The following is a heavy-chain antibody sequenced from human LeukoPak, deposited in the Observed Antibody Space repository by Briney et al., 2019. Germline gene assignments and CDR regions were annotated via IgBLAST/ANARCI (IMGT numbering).Heavy chain of an antibody. CDR3: ARVGYSYGYFPPDY. J-gene: IGHJ4*02. Sequence: SETLSLTCTVSGYSISSGFYWGWIRQSPGKGLEWLGNIYHNGDTYYNPSLKSRVSISVDTSKNQFSLNLSSVTAADTAVYYCARVGYSYGYFPPDYWGQGTLVTVSS. CDR1: GYSISSGFY. D-gene: IGHD5-18*01. V-gene: IGHV4-38-2*02. CDR2: IYHNGDT.